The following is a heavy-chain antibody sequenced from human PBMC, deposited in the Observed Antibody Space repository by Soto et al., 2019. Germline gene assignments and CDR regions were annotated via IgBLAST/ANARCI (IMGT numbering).Heavy chain of an antibody. CDR2: IYYSGST. J-gene: IGHJ5*02. CDR1: GGSISSYY. D-gene: IGHD6-19*01. CDR3: AREFRWYSSGWRNWFDP. Sequence: SETLSLTCTVSGGSISSYYWSWIRQPPGKGLEWIGYIYYSGSTNYNPSLKSRVTISVDTSKNQFSLKLSSVTAADTAVYYCAREFRWYSSGWRNWFDPWGQGTLVTVSS. V-gene: IGHV4-59*01.